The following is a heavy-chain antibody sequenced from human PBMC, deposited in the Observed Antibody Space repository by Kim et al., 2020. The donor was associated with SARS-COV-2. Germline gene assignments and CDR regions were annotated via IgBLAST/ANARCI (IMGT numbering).Heavy chain of an antibody. CDR1: GFTFSSYS. J-gene: IGHJ6*02. Sequence: GGSLRLSCAASGFTFSSYSMNWVRQAPGKGLEWVSSISSSSSYIYYAGSVKGRFTISRDNAKNSLYLQMNSLRAEDTAVYYCARGSRCSSTSCWRWYYYYGMNVWGQGTTVTVSS. CDR3: ARGSRCSSTSCWRWYYYYGMNV. V-gene: IGHV3-21*01. D-gene: IGHD2-2*01. CDR2: ISSSSSYI.